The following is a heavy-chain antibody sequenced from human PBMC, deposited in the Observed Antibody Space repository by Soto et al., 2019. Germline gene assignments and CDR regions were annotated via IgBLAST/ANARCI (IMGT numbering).Heavy chain of an antibody. CDR1: GFTFSSYG. D-gene: IGHD6-19*01. Sequence: GGSLRLSCAASGFTFSSYGMHWVRQAGGKGLEWVAVISYDGSNKYYADSVKGRFTISRDNSKNTLYLQMNSLRAEDTAVYYCAKENALVTGAVAEEGSAFDIWGQGTMVTVSS. CDR3: AKENALVTGAVAEEGSAFDI. CDR2: ISYDGSNK. V-gene: IGHV3-30*18. J-gene: IGHJ3*02.